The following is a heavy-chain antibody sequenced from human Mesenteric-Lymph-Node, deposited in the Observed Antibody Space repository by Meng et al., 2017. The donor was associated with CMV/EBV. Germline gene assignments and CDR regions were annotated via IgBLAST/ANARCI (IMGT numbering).Heavy chain of an antibody. Sequence: ASVKVSCKASGYPFTGYYMQWVRQAPGQGLEWMGWISPNSGGTNYPQKFQGRVTVTRDTSISTAYMELSSLRSEDTAVYYCARGLWRSGSYFLTSHWGQGTLVTVSS. D-gene: IGHD1-26*01. CDR1: GYPFTGYY. J-gene: IGHJ4*02. V-gene: IGHV1-2*02. CDR2: ISPNSGGT. CDR3: ARGLWRSGSYFLTSH.